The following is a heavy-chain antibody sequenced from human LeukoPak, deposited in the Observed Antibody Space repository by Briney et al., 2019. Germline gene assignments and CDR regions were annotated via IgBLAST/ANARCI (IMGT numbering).Heavy chain of an antibody. V-gene: IGHV3-43D*03. Sequence: RSGRLLRPSCAAPEIAFDDYAMAWVRKAPGKALEWVSLISWDGGSTYYADSVKGRFTISTADRTQSLYLNMNSLRAEDTALYYCAKDGGSYYSYIDVWGKGTTVTVSS. J-gene: IGHJ6*03. CDR3: AKDGGSYYSYIDV. D-gene: IGHD1-26*01. CDR1: EIAFDDYA. CDR2: ISWDGGST.